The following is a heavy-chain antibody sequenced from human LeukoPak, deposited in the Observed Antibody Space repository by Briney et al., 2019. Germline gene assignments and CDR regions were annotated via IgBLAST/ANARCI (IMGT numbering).Heavy chain of an antibody. V-gene: IGHV3-21*01. J-gene: IGHJ4*02. CDR2: ISSSSSYI. CDR1: VFTFSSYS. D-gene: IGHD6-19*01. Sequence: GGSLRLSSAPSVFTFSSYSMNCVRQAPGKGLEWVSSISSSSSYIYYADSVKGRFTISRDNAKNSLYLQMNSLRAEDTAVYYCAREPIAVAGTGAYYFDYWGQGTLVTVSS. CDR3: AREPIAVAGTGAYYFDY.